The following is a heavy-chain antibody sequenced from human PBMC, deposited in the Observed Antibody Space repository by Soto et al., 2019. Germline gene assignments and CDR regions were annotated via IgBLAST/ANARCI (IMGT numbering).Heavy chain of an antibody. CDR2: ISNDGSNT. Sequence: PGWSLRLSGVASGFTFTDYHMYWVRQAPGKGLEWVSMISNDGSNTYSAESVKGRFTMSRDNSKNTLYLQMNSLRLEDTAVYYCARIPGGGLCFDYWGQGTLATVSS. J-gene: IGHJ4*02. CDR3: ARIPGGGLCFDY. CDR1: GFTFTDYH. D-gene: IGHD2-2*01. V-gene: IGHV3-30*03.